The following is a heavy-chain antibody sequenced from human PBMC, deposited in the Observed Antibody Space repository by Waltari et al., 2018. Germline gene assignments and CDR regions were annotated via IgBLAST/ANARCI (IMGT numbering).Heavy chain of an antibody. J-gene: IGHJ3*02. CDR1: GYSISSGYY. D-gene: IGHD5-12*01. V-gene: IGHV4-38-2*01. Sequence: QVQLQESGPGLVKPSETLSLTCAVSGYSISSGYYWGWIWQPPGKGLEWIGSIYHSGSTYYNPSLKSRVTISVDTSKNQFSLKLSSVTAADTAVYYCARLGVSGYVYDHAFDIWGQGTMVTVSS. CDR3: ARLGVSGYVYDHAFDI. CDR2: IYHSGST.